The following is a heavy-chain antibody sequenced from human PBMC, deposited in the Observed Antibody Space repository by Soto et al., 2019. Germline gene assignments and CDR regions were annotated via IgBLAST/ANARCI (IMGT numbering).Heavy chain of an antibody. CDR1: GFTFSSYA. D-gene: IGHD3-3*01. J-gene: IGHJ6*02. V-gene: IGHV3-23*01. CDR2: ISGSGGST. CDR3: AKAIYDFWSGYYTGYYYGMDV. Sequence: GGSLRLSCRASGFTFSSYAMSWVRQAPGKGLKWVSAISGSGGSTYYADSVKGRFTISRDNSKNTLYLQMNSLRAEDTAVYYCAKAIYDFWSGYYTGYYYGMDVWGQGTTVTVSS.